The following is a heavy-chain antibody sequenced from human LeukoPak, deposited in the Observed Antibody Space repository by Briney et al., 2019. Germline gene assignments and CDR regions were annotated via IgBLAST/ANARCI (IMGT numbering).Heavy chain of an antibody. CDR2: IYYSGST. V-gene: IGHV4-59*01. CDR3: ASSWIQVPARFDY. J-gene: IGHJ4*02. Sequence: PSETLSLTCTVSGGSISSYYWNWIRQPPGKGLEWIGYIYYSGSTNYNPSLKSRVTISVDTSKNQFSLKLSSVTAADTAVYYCASSWIQVPARFDYWGQGTLVTVSS. CDR1: GGSISSYY. D-gene: IGHD5-18*01.